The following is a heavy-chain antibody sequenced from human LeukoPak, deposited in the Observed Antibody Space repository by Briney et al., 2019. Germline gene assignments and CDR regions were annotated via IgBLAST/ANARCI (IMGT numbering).Heavy chain of an antibody. CDR1: GYSISSGYY. CDR3: ARSYPSTWGLPSSS. CDR2: IYHSGST. D-gene: IGHD1-26*01. V-gene: IGHV4-38-2*02. Sequence: PSETLSLTCTVSGYSISSGYYWGWIRQPPGKGLEWIGSIYHSGSTYYNPSLKSRVTISVDTSKNQFSLKLSSVTAADTAVYYCARSYPSTWGLPSSSWGQGTLVTVSS. J-gene: IGHJ4*02.